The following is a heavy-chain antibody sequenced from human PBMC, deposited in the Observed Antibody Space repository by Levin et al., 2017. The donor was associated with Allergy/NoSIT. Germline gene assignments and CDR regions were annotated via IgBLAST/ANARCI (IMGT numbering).Heavy chain of an antibody. CDR1: GFTFTSYG. D-gene: IGHD1-26*01. J-gene: IGHJ6*02. CDR2: ISYDGSHK. Sequence: GGSLRLSCAASGFTFTSYGMHWVRQAPGKGLEWVAVISYDGSHKYYADSVKGRFTISRDNSKNTLFLQMDSLRTEDTAVYYCAKDTELQLLITFYYYYYYGMDGWGQGTTVTVSS. CDR3: AKDTELQLLITFYYYYYYGMDG. V-gene: IGHV3-30*18.